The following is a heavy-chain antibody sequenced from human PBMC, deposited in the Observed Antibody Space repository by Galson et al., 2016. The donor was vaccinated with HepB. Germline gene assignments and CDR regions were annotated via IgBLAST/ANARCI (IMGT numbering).Heavy chain of an antibody. D-gene: IGHD1-26*01. Sequence: SLRLSCAASGFTFRNYGIHWVRQAPGKGLEWVAVISYDGSHKYYADSVKGRFTISRDNSKNTLYLQMNSLRAEDTAVYYCAKVHPDIVGTIPLFGIVDVWGQGTTVTVSS. CDR3: AKVHPDIVGTIPLFGIVDV. V-gene: IGHV3-30*18. CDR2: ISYDGSHK. CDR1: GFTFRNYG. J-gene: IGHJ6*02.